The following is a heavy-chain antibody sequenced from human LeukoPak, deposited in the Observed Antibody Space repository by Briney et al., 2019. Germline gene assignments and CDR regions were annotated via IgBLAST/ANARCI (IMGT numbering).Heavy chain of an antibody. Sequence: PGGSLRLSCAASGFSFSDYDMNWVRQAPGKGLEWVAWISTSSTTIYYADSVKGRFTISRDNWKNTLHLQMNSLRAADTAVYYCAKASYGGDPPENFDSWGQGTLVTVSS. CDR1: GFSFSDYD. CDR3: AKASYGGDPPENFDS. V-gene: IGHV3-23*01. CDR2: ISTSSTTI. J-gene: IGHJ4*02. D-gene: IGHD2-8*01.